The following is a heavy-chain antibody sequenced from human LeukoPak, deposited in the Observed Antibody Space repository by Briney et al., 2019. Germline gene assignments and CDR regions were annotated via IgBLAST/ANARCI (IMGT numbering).Heavy chain of an antibody. CDR1: GYTFTSYG. D-gene: IGHD6-13*01. V-gene: IGHV1-18*01. Sequence: GASVKVSCKASGYTFTSYGISWVRQAPGQGLEWMGWISAYNGNTNYAQKLQGRVTMTTDTSTSTAYMELRSLRSDDTAVYYCARGSTFEQQLDNIDYWGQGTLVTVSS. J-gene: IGHJ4*02. CDR2: ISAYNGNT. CDR3: ARGSTFEQQLDNIDY.